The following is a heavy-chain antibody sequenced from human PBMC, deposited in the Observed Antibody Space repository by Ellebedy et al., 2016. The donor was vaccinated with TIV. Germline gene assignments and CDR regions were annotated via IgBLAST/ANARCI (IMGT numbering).Heavy chain of an antibody. CDR3: ANNLARTGDFDY. J-gene: IGHJ4*02. CDR2: MNPNSGNT. CDR1: GGTFSSYA. Sequence: AASVKVSCKASGGTFSSYAVNWVRQAAGQGLEWVAWMNPNSGNTGSAQKFQGRVTMTRDSSISTAYMELSSLRSEDTAVYYCANNLARTGDFDYWGQGTLVTVSS. V-gene: IGHV1-8*02. D-gene: IGHD7-27*01.